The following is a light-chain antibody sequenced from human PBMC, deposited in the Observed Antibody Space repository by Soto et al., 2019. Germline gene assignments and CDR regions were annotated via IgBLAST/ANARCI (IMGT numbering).Light chain of an antibody. Sequence: QSVLTQPPSVSAAPGQKVTISCSGSSSNIGNNYVSWYQQLPGTAPKLLIYENNKRPSGIPDRFSGSKSGTSATLGITGLQTGDEVDYYCGTWDSILSAGSYVFGTGTKVTVL. CDR2: ENN. V-gene: IGLV1-51*02. CDR1: SSNIGNNY. CDR3: GTWDSILSAGSYV. J-gene: IGLJ1*01.